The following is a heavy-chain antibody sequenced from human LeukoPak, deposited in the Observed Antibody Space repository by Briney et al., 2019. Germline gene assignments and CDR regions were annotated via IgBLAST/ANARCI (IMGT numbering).Heavy chain of an antibody. CDR2: IYYTGST. CDR3: ARVSPRPRFDY. Sequence: SETLSLTCTVSGGSISNYYWSWIRQPPGKGLDWIGYIYYTGSTNYNPSLKSRVTISVDTSKNQFSLRLSSVTAADTAVYYCARVSPRPRFDYWGQGTLLTVSS. D-gene: IGHD1-14*01. CDR1: GGSISNYY. J-gene: IGHJ4*02. V-gene: IGHV4-59*01.